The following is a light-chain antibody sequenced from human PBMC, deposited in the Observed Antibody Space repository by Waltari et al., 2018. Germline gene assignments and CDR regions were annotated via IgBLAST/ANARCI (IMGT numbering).Light chain of an antibody. CDR1: PRINSN. Sequence: EIVLTQSPATLSVTLGIRATLSCRASPRINSNLAWCQQKPGQAPRLLIYGASTRATGIPARFAGTGSGTEFTLTISSLQSEDFAVYYCQQYNNWPRTFGQGTKVEIK. J-gene: IGKJ1*01. V-gene: IGKV3-15*01. CDR3: QQYNNWPRT. CDR2: GAS.